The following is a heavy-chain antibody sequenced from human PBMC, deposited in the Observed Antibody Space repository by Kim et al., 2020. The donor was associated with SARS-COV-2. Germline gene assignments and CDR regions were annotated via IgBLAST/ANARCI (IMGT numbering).Heavy chain of an antibody. CDR3: ARYYGSGGPGRGYYYYYGMDV. D-gene: IGHD3-10*01. CDR2: INTNTGNP. CDR1: GYTFTSYA. V-gene: IGHV7-4-1*02. Sequence: SVKVSCKASGYTFTSYAMNWVRQAPGQGLEWMGWINTNTGNPTYAQGFTGRFVFSLDTSVSTAYLQISSLKAEDTAVYYCARYYGSGGPGRGYYYYYGMDVWGQGTTVTVSS. J-gene: IGHJ6*02.